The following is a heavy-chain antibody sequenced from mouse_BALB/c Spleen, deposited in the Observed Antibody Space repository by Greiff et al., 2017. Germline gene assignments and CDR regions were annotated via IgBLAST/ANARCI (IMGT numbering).Heavy chain of an antibody. CDR1: GYSITSGYY. CDR3: ARAEWLLQAMDY. CDR2: ISYDGSN. D-gene: IGHD2-3*01. J-gene: IGHJ4*01. V-gene: IGHV3-6*02. Sequence: VQLKESGPGLVKPSQSLSLTCSVTGYSITSGYYWNWIRQFPGNKLEWMGYISYDGSNNYNPSLKNRISITRDTSKNQFFLKLNSVTTEDTATYYCARAEWLLQAMDYWGQGTSVTVSS.